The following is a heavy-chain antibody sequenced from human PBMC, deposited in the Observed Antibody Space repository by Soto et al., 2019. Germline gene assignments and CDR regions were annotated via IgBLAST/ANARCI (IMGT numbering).Heavy chain of an antibody. Sequence: QVQLVQSGAEVKKPGASVKVSCKASGYTFTNYGISWIRQAPGQGLEWLGWISAYNGNKNYAQKFQGRVTMTPDASMYTAYMELRSLRSDDTAVYYCARDGYDRPTFDHWGQGSLVTVSS. J-gene: IGHJ4*02. V-gene: IGHV1-18*01. CDR1: GYTFTNYG. CDR3: ARDGYDRPTFDH. D-gene: IGHD5-12*01. CDR2: ISAYNGNK.